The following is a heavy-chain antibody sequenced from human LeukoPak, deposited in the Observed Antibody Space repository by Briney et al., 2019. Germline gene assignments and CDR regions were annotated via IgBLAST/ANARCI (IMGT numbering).Heavy chain of an antibody. CDR2: INHSGST. V-gene: IGHV4-34*01. D-gene: IGHD3-10*01. Sequence: SETLSLTCAVYGGSFSGYYWSWIRQPPGKGLEWIWEINHSGSTNYNPSLKSRVTISVDTSKNQFSLKLSSVTAADAAVYYCARSRLITYYYGSGSYLYNWFDPWGQGTLVTVSS. J-gene: IGHJ5*02. CDR3: ARSRLITYYYGSGSYLYNWFDP. CDR1: GGSFSGYY.